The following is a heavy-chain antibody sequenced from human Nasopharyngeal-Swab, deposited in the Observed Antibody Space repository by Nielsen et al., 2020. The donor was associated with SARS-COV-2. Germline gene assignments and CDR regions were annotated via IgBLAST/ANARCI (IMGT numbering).Heavy chain of an antibody. J-gene: IGHJ4*02. V-gene: IGHV3-64D*06. Sequence: GGSLRLSCSASGFTFSSYAMHWVRQAPGKGLEYVSAISSNGGSTYYADPVKGRFTISRDNSKNTLYLQMSSLRAEDTDVYYCGAYYYGSGTDFDYWGQGTLVTVSS. CDR1: GFTFSSYA. CDR2: ISSNGGST. D-gene: IGHD3-10*01. CDR3: GAYYYGSGTDFDY.